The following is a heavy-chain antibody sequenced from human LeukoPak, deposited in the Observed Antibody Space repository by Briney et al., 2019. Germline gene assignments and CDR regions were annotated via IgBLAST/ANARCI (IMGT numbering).Heavy chain of an antibody. CDR1: GFTFIYYS. CDR2: ISDTGSYI. V-gene: IGHV3-21*01. D-gene: IGHD1-1*01. J-gene: IGHJ6*03. Sequence: GGSLRLSCAASGFTFIYYSMSWVRQAPGKGLEWVSSISDTGSYIYYADSVKGRFAISRDNADNSLYLQMSSLRAEDTAVYYCARSPGGKAGNPYMDVWGKGTTVTVSS. CDR3: ARSPGGKAGNPYMDV.